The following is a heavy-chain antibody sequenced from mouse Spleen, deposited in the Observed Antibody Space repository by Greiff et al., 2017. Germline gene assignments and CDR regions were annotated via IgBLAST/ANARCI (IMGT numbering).Heavy chain of an antibody. V-gene: IGHV14-1*01. J-gene: IGHJ4*01. CDR1: GFNIKDYY. D-gene: IGHD2-3*01. CDR3: TNYDGYYYAMDY. CDR2: IDPEVGDT. Sequence: EVKVVESGAELVRPGASVKLSCTASGFNIKDYYMHWVKQRPEQGLEWIGRIDPEVGDTEYAPKFQGKATMTADTSSNTAYLQLSSLTSEDTAVYYCTNYDGYYYAMDYWGQGTSVTVSS.